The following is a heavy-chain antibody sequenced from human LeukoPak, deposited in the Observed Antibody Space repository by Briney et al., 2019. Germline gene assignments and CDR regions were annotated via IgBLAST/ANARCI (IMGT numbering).Heavy chain of an antibody. CDR2: ISSNGGST. J-gene: IGHJ6*03. CDR1: GFTFSSYA. CDR3: ARRTGWGYYYYMDV. Sequence: GGSLRLSCAASGFTFSSYAMHWVRQAPGKGLECVSAISSNGGSTYYANSVKGRFTISRDNSKNTLYLQMGSLRAEDMAVYYCARRTGWGYYYYMDVWGKGTTVTVSS. D-gene: IGHD1-26*01. V-gene: IGHV3-64*01.